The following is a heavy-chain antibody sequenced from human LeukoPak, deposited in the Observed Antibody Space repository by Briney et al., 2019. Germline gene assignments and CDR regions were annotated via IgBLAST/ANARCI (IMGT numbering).Heavy chain of an antibody. Sequence: GGSLRLSCAASGFTFSSYGMHWVRQAPGKGLEWVAVIWYDGSNKYYADSVKGRFTISRDNSKNTLYLQMNSLRAEDTAVYYCARKGIAAAGTDYWGQGTLVTVSS. J-gene: IGHJ4*02. CDR1: GFTFSSYG. CDR3: ARKGIAAAGTDY. D-gene: IGHD6-13*01. CDR2: IWYDGSNK. V-gene: IGHV3-33*01.